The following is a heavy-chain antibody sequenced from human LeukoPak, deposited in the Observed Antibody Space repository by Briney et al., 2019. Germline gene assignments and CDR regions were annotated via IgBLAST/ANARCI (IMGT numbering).Heavy chain of an antibody. Sequence: GGSLRLSCAASGFTVSSNYMSWVRQAPGKGLEWVSVIYSGGSTYYADSVKGRFTIPRDNSKNTLYLQMNSLRAEDTAVYYCARRRGGSYYYYFGYWGQGTLVTVSS. CDR2: IYSGGST. CDR3: ARRRGGSYYYYFGY. J-gene: IGHJ4*02. V-gene: IGHV3-53*01. D-gene: IGHD1-26*01. CDR1: GFTVSSNY.